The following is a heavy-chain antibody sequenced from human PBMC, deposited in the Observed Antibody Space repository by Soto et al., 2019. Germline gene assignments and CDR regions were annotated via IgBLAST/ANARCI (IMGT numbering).Heavy chain of an antibody. CDR2: ISHNVSIK. Sequence: PGGSLRLSSAAFGLTFRNNAMPWVRQAPGKCLEWVTMISHNVSIKFYADSVKGRFTISRDNSKDTLYLQMNNLTPEDTDVYYCVGGSLLHWGQGTPVTVSS. CDR1: GLTFRNNA. CDR3: VGGSLLH. V-gene: IGHV3-30*03. J-gene: IGHJ4*02.